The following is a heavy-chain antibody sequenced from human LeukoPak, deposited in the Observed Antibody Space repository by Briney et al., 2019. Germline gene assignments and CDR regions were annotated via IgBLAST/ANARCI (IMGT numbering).Heavy chain of an antibody. J-gene: IGHJ5*02. V-gene: IGHV1-18*01. CDR3: ARGLEWFTRRHPWFDP. CDR1: GYTFTIYG. CDR2: ISAYNGNT. Sequence: ASVKVSCKASGYTFTIYGISWVRQAPGQGLEWMGWISAYNGNTNYAQKLQGRVTMTTDTSTRTAYMALRSLRSDNTAVYSCARGLEWFTRRHPWFDPWGQGTLVTVSS. D-gene: IGHD3-3*01.